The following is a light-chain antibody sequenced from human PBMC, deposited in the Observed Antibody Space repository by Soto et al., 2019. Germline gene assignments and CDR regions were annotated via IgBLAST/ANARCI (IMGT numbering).Light chain of an antibody. CDR1: QSISSW. Sequence: DIQMTQSPSTLSASVGDRVTITCRASQSISSWLAWYQQKAGKAPKLLIYDASSLESGIPPRFSGSGSGTEFTLTFSSLQPDDVATYYCQQYNSYPRTFGQGTKVEIK. CDR2: DAS. V-gene: IGKV1-5*01. CDR3: QQYNSYPRT. J-gene: IGKJ1*01.